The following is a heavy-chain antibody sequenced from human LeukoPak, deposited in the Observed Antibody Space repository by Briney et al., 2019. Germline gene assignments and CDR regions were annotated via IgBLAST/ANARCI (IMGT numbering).Heavy chain of an antibody. D-gene: IGHD2-2*01. CDR2: ISTYNGNT. CDR3: ASGYCSSTSCYARVNWFDP. CDR1: GYTFTSHG. J-gene: IGHJ5*02. Sequence: GASVKVSCKASGYTFTSHGISWVRQAPGQGLEWMGWISTYNGNTNYAQKLQGRVSMTTDTSTSTAYMDLSSLRSEDTAVYYCASGYCSSTSCYARVNWFDPWGQGTLVTVSS. V-gene: IGHV1-18*01.